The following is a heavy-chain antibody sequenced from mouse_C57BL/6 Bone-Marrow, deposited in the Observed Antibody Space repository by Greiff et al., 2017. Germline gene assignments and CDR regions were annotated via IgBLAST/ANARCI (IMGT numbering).Heavy chain of an antibody. D-gene: IGHD1-1*01. Sequence: VQLQQSGAELVRPGASVTLSCKASGYTFTDYEMHWVKQTPVHGLEWIGAIDPETGGTAYNQKFKGKAILTAVKSSSTAYMELRSLTSEDSAVYYCTRWDTTVVDSFDYWGQGTTLTVSS. CDR2: IDPETGGT. J-gene: IGHJ2*01. CDR3: TRWDTTVVDSFDY. CDR1: GYTFTDYE. V-gene: IGHV1-15*01.